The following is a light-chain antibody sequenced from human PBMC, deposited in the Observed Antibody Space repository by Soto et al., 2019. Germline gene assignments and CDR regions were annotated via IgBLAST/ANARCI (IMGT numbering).Light chain of an antibody. CDR1: SSDVGTYDR. CDR2: EVS. J-gene: IGLJ2*01. Sequence: SALTQPPSVSGSPGQSVAISCTGTSSDVGTYDRVSWYQQPPGTAPKLIIYEVSDRPSGVPDRFSGSKSGNTASLTISGLQAEDEADYYCSSFTSDTTRVFGGGTKLTVL. V-gene: IGLV2-18*02. CDR3: SSFTSDTTRV.